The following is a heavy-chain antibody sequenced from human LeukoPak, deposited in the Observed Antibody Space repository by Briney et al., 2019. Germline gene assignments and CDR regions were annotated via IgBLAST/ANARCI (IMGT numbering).Heavy chain of an antibody. Sequence: SETLSLTCNVSGASINTFYWTWIRQPAGKGLEWLGRVYTTETTNYNPSFRGRLTMSLDTSKNQVSLELTSVTAADTAIYYCARDRSRGGFFDLWGRGTLVTVSS. CDR3: ARDRSRGGFFDL. V-gene: IGHV4-4*07. D-gene: IGHD3-16*01. CDR2: VYTTETT. J-gene: IGHJ2*01. CDR1: GASINTFY.